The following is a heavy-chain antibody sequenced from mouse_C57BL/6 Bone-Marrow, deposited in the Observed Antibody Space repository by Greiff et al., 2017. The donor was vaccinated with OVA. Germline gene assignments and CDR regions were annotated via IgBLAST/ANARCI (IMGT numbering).Heavy chain of an antibody. J-gene: IGHJ2*01. D-gene: IGHD2-5*01. Sequence: EVQLQQSGAELVRPGASVKLSCTASGFNIKDDYMHWVKQRPEQGLEWIGWIDPENGDTEYASKFQGKATITADTSSNTAYLQLSSLTSEDTAVYYGTTERYSNPYYFDYWGQGTTLTVSS. CDR2: IDPENGDT. CDR3: TTERYSNPYYFDY. CDR1: GFNIKDDY. V-gene: IGHV14-4*01.